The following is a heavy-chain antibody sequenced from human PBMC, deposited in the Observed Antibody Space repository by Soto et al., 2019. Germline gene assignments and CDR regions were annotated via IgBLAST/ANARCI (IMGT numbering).Heavy chain of an antibody. V-gene: IGHV4-34*01. D-gene: IGHD6-13*01. CDR2: INHSGST. CDR1: GGCSSGYY. CDR3: ASSGYSSSWYFY. J-gene: IGHJ4*02. Sequence: SETRSDTRPVYGGCSSGYYWSHNSKTPGKELEWIGEINHSGSTNYNPSLKSRVTISVDTSKNQFSLKLSSVTAADTAVYYCASSGYSSSWYFYWGQGTLVTVSS.